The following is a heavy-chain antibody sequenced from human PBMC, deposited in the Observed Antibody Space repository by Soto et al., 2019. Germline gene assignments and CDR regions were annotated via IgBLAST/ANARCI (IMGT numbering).Heavy chain of an antibody. CDR3: ARIPARHYSSGSRNWFDP. Sequence: SETLSLTCTVSGDSVTSGNYYWSWIRQPPGKGLEWIGYIYYSGNTNYSPSLKSRVTISLDTSNNQFSLKVSSVTAADTAVYYCARIPARHYSSGSRNWFDPWGQGTLVTVSS. CDR2: IYYSGNT. V-gene: IGHV4-61*01. CDR1: GDSVTSGNYY. D-gene: IGHD6-19*01. J-gene: IGHJ5*02.